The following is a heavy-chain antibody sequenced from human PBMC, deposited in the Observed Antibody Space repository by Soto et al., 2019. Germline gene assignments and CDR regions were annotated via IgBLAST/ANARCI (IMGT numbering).Heavy chain of an antibody. CDR1: GGTFSSYA. V-gene: IGHV1-69*13. CDR2: IIPIFGTA. J-gene: IGHJ5*02. D-gene: IGHD3-3*01. CDR3: ARDRRPDYDFWSGYSPAPTWFDP. Sequence: ASVKVSCKASGGTFSSYAISWVRQAPGQGLEWMGGIIPIFGTANYAQKFQGRVTITADESTSTAYMELSSLRSEDTAVYYCARDRRPDYDFWSGYSPAPTWFDPWGQGTLVTVSS.